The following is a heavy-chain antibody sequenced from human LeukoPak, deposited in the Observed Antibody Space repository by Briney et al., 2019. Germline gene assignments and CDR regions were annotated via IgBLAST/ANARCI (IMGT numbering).Heavy chain of an antibody. V-gene: IGHV3-74*01. J-gene: IGHJ2*01. CDR2: INSEGSST. Sequence: GGSLRLSCAASAFTFSSYWMHWVRQAPGKGLGWVSRINSEGSSTSYADSVKGRFTISRDNAKNTLYLQMNSLRAEDTAMYYCARGSDCSGGSCYSYWYFDLWGRGTLVTVSS. D-gene: IGHD2-15*01. CDR1: AFTFSSYW. CDR3: ARGSDCSGGSCYSYWYFDL.